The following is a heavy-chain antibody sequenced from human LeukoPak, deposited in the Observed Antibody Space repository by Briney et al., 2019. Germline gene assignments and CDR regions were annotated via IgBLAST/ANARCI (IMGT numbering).Heavy chain of an antibody. V-gene: IGHV4-31*03. D-gene: IGHD5-18*01. CDR3: ARGVLALDTAMVPVGTAIDY. CDR1: GGSISSGGYY. CDR2: IYYSGST. J-gene: IGHJ4*02. Sequence: SETLSLTCTVSGGSISSGGYYWSGIRQHPGKGLEGFGYIYYSGSTYYNPSLKSRVTISVDTSKNQFSLKLSSVTAADTAVYYCARGVLALDTAMVPVGTAIDYWGQGTLVTVSS.